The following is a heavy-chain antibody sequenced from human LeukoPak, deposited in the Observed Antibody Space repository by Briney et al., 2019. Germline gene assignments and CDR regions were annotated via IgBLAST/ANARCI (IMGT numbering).Heavy chain of an antibody. J-gene: IGHJ4*02. CDR1: GFTFDDYA. CDR2: ISWNSDSI. CDR3: VSLGNY. Sequence: GGSLRLSCAASGFTFDDYAMHWVRQAPGKGLEWVSGISWNSDSIGYADSVKGRFTISRDNAKNSLYLQMNSLRAEDTALYYCVSLGNYWGQGTLVTVSS. D-gene: IGHD3-10*01. V-gene: IGHV3-9*01.